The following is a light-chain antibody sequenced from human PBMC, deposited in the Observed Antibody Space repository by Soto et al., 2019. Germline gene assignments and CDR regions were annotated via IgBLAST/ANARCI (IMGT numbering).Light chain of an antibody. CDR1: QGMSNY. CDR2: AAS. CDR3: QQVNSYPIT. Sequence: DIQLTQSPSFLSASVGDRVTITCRASQGMSNYLAWYQQKAGRAPKLLIYAASTLQSGVPSRFSGSGSGTEFTLTISSLQPEDFATYYCQQVNSYPITVGQGTRLEIK. J-gene: IGKJ5*01. V-gene: IGKV1-9*01.